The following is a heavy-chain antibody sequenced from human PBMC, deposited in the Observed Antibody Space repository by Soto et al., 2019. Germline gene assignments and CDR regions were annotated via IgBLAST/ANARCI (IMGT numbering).Heavy chain of an antibody. J-gene: IGHJ3*02. D-gene: IGHD3-3*01. V-gene: IGHV2-5*01. Sequence: SGPTLVNPTQTLTLTCTFSGFSLSTSGVGVGWIRQPPGKALEWLALIYWNDDKRYSPSLKSRLTITKDTSKNQVVLTMTNMDPVDTATYYCAHRQTFHDFWSGYHDAFDIWGQGTMVTVSS. CDR2: IYWNDDK. CDR1: GFSLSTSGVG. CDR3: AHRQTFHDFWSGYHDAFDI.